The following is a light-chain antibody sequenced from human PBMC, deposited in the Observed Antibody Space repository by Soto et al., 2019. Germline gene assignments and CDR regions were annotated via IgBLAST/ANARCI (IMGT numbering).Light chain of an antibody. V-gene: IGKV1-12*01. CDR2: TGS. Sequence: DIQMTQSPSSVSASVGDRVTITCRASQAIDSWLAWYQQKPGEAPKLLIFTGSRLHSGVPPRVSGSGSGTDFTLTISSLQPEDFATYYCQHTLRCPPTFGQGTKV. CDR1: QAIDSW. J-gene: IGKJ1*01. CDR3: QHTLRCPPT.